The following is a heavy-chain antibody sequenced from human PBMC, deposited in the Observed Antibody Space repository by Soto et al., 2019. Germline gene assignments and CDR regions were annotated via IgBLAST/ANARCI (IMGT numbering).Heavy chain of an antibody. CDR2: IYYSGST. V-gene: IGHV4-31*03. CDR1: GGSISSGGYY. CDR3: ARGQAGIVVVPADRGDNWFDP. Sequence: SETLSLTCTVSGGSISSGGYYWSWIRQHPGKGLEWIGYIYYSGSTYYNPSLKSRVTISVDTSKNQFSLKLSSVTAADTAVYYCARGQAGIVVVPADRGDNWFDPWGQGTLVTVSS. J-gene: IGHJ5*02. D-gene: IGHD2-2*01.